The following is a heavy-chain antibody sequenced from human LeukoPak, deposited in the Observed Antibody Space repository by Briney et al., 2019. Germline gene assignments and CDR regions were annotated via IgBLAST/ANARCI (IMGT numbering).Heavy chain of an antibody. Sequence: ASVKVSCKASGGTFSSYAISWVRQAPGQGLEWMGWISAYNGNTNYAQKFQGRVTMTRNTAISTAYIELSSLRSEDTAVYYCVRTPPNWGADYWGQGTLVTVSS. CDR3: VRTPPNWGADY. CDR1: GGTFSSYA. D-gene: IGHD7-27*01. CDR2: ISAYNGNT. V-gene: IGHV1-8*02. J-gene: IGHJ4*02.